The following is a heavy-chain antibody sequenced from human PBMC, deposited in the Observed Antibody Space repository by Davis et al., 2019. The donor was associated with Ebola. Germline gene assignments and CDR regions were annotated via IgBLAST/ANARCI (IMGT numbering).Heavy chain of an antibody. CDR2: ISSSSSTI. Sequence: GGSLRLSCAASGFTFSGSAMHWVRQAPGKGLEWVSYISSSSSTIYYADSVKGRFTISRDNAKNSLYLQMNSLRDEDTAVYYCARDRANWNLPFDYWGQGTLVTVSS. CDR1: GFTFSGSA. CDR3: ARDRANWNLPFDY. V-gene: IGHV3-48*02. J-gene: IGHJ4*02. D-gene: IGHD1-1*01.